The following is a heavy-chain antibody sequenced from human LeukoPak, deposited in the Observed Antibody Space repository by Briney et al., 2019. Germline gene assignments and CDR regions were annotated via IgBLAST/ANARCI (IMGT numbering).Heavy chain of an antibody. CDR2: ISASGGTI. D-gene: IGHD3-22*01. J-gene: IGHJ4*02. Sequence: PGGSLRLSCTASEFTFTTYEMNWVRQAPGKGLEWLSYISASGGTIYYADSVKGRFTISRDNAKNSLYLQMNSLRAEDTAVYFCARTYYYDSSDFAVLDFWGQGTLVTVSS. V-gene: IGHV3-48*03. CDR3: ARTYYYDSSDFAVLDF. CDR1: EFTFTTYE.